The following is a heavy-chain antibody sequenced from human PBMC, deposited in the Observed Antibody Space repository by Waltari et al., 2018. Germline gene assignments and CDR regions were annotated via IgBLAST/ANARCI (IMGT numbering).Heavy chain of an antibody. CDR3: ARDLDGFKDTFDY. Sequence: EVQLVDSGGGLVQLGVSLRLPCAASGVTFSRDRLTWVRQAPGKGLEWVSYISSSSSTIYYADSVKGRFTISRDNAKNSLYLQMNSLRAEDTAVYYCARDLDGFKDTFDYWGQGTLVTVSS. CDR1: GVTFSRDR. V-gene: IGHV3-48*01. J-gene: IGHJ4*02. CDR2: ISSSSSTI. D-gene: IGHD1-1*01.